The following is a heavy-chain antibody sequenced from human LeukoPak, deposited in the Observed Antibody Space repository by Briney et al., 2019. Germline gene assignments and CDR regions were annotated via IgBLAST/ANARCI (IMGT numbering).Heavy chain of an antibody. CDR3: ITDPGEWEPI. J-gene: IGHJ3*02. CDR1: GFTFGSYA. D-gene: IGHD1-26*01. CDR2: IKSKTDGGTT. Sequence: GGSLRLSCAASGFTFGSYAMTWVRQAPGKGLEWVGRIKSKTDGGTTDYGAPVKGRFIISRDDSKNTLYLQMNGLKIDDTAVYYCITDPGEWEPIWGQGTMVTVSS. V-gene: IGHV3-15*01.